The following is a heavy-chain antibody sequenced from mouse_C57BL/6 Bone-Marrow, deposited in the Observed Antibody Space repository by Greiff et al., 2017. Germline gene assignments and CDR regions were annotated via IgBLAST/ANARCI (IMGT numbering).Heavy chain of an antibody. CDR2: INPNYGTT. CDR1: GYSFTDYN. CDR3: APSYGSSDEEYAMDY. D-gene: IGHD1-1*01. V-gene: IGHV1-39*01. J-gene: IGHJ4*01. Sequence: VQLQQSGPELVKPGASVKISCKASGYSFTDYNMNWVKQSNGKSLEWIGVINPNYGTTSYNQKFKGKATLTVDQSSSTAYMQLNILTSEDTAVYYGAPSYGSSDEEYAMDYWGQGTSVTVSS.